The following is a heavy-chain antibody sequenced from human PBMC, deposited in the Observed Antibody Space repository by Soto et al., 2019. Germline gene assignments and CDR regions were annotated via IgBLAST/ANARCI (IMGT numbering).Heavy chain of an antibody. V-gene: IGHV4-59*01. CDR1: VTSISSYY. J-gene: IGHJ4*02. Sequence: KTSETLSLTCTFSVTSISSYYWSCIRQPPGKGLEWIANIHYSGTTNYNPSLASRVTLSVDTSKNQFSLKMTSVTAADRAMYFCARYNSYAIDYWGRGTLVSVS. CDR3: ARYNSYAIDY. D-gene: IGHD2-8*01. CDR2: IHYSGTT.